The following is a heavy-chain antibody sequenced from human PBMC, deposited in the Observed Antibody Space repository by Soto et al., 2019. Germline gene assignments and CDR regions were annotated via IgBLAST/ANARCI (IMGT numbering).Heavy chain of an antibody. CDR1: GVSISSYY. J-gene: IGHJ4*02. CDR3: VRGNGYSYGLFDY. Sequence: PSETLSLTCTVXGVSISSYYWSWTRQPPGKGLEWIGYMYYSGSTNYNPSLKSRVTISVDTSKNQFSLKLSSVTAADTAVYYCVRGNGYSYGLFDYWGQGTLVTVSS. CDR2: MYYSGST. D-gene: IGHD5-18*01. V-gene: IGHV4-59*01.